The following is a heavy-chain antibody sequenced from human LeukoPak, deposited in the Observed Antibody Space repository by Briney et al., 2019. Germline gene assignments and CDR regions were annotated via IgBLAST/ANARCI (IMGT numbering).Heavy chain of an antibody. D-gene: IGHD2-21*02. CDR2: IYPGDYET. V-gene: IGHV5-51*01. CDR1: GYSFSNYW. Sequence: GESLKISCEGSGYSFSNYWIGWVRQMPGKGLEWMGIIYPGDYETRYSPSFQGLVTISVDKSVSTAYLQWSSLKASDTAMYYCAIPPGYCGNDCSFDHWGQGTLVTVSS. CDR3: AIPPGYCGNDCSFDH. J-gene: IGHJ4*02.